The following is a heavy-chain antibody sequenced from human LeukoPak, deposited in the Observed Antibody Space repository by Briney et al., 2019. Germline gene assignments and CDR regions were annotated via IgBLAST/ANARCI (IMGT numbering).Heavy chain of an antibody. CDR2: ISYDGIKK. CDR3: AREGAMPGDAHDI. V-gene: IGHV3-30*03. J-gene: IGHJ3*02. Sequence: GGSLRLSCVASGFNLNSHSIHWVRQAPGKGLERVAAISYDGIKKYYADSVKGRFTIARDNSDNTVSLQMDGLRTEDTAVYYCAREGAMPGDAHDIWGQGTLVTVSS. D-gene: IGHD2-2*01. CDR1: GFNLNSHS.